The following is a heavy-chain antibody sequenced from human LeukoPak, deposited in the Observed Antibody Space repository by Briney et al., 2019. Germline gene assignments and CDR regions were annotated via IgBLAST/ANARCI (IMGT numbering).Heavy chain of an antibody. V-gene: IGHV3-30-3*01. J-gene: IGHJ4*02. CDR3: ASIAVAGTGN. CDR2: MSYDGSNK. CDR1: GFTFSSYA. D-gene: IGHD6-19*01. Sequence: PGRSLRLSCAASGFTFSSYAMHWVRQAPGKGLEWVAVMSYDGSNKYYADSVKGRFTISRDNSKNTLYLQMNSLRAEDTAVYYCASIAVAGTGNWGQGILVTVSS.